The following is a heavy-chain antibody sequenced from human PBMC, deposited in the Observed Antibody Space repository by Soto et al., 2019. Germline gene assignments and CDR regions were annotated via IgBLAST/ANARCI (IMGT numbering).Heavy chain of an antibody. CDR3: KKDTYGMYSGYHSFDI. D-gene: IGHD5-12*01. CDR2: IRYGDSFT. Sequence: PGGTLRLSFAAYGFHFSAFVMNWVRQAPGKGTEWDSHIRYGDSFTLYAESVEGRFTISRDDADSLLYLQMNSLRAEHTALYYCKKDTYGMYSGYHSFDIWGRGTMVTVSS. CDR1: GFHFSAFV. V-gene: IGHV3-48*03. J-gene: IGHJ3*02.